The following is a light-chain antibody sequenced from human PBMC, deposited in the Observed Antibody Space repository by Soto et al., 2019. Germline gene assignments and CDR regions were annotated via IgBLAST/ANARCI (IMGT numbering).Light chain of an antibody. V-gene: IGLV2-23*02. Sequence: QSVLTQPASVSGSPGQSITISCTGTSSDVGSYNLVSWYQQHPGKAPKLMIYEVSKRPSGCSNRFSGSKSGNTASLTISGLQAEDEADYYCCSYAGSSTHVVFGGGTKLTVL. CDR2: EVS. CDR1: SSDVGSYNL. J-gene: IGLJ2*01. CDR3: CSYAGSSTHVV.